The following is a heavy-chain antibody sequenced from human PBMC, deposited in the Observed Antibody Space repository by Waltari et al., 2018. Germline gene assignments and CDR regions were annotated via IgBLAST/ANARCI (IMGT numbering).Heavy chain of an antibody. CDR3: ARIRVGARLYYFDY. J-gene: IGHJ4*02. V-gene: IGHV2-26*01. CDR1: GFSLSNASMG. CDR2: IFSNDEK. D-gene: IGHD1-26*01. Sequence: QVTLTESGPVLVKPTETLTLTCTVSGFSLSNASMGVSWIRQPPGKALEWLAHIFSNDEKSYSTSLKSRLTISKDTSKSQVVLTMTNMDPVDTATYYCARIRVGARLYYFDYWGQGTLVTVSS.